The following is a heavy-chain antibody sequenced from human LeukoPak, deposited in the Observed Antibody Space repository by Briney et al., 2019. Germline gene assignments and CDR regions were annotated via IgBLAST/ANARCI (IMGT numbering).Heavy chain of an antibody. J-gene: IGHJ4*02. Sequence: PSETLSLTCSVSGGSISSYYGRWIRQPPGKGLEWSGFIFYSGTTNYNPSLKSRVTISVDPSKNQFSLKLSSVTAADTAVFYCASGYSYDLFDYWGQGTLVTVSS. CDR3: ASGYSYDLFDY. V-gene: IGHV4-59*01. CDR2: IFYSGTT. D-gene: IGHD5-18*01. CDR1: GGSISSYY.